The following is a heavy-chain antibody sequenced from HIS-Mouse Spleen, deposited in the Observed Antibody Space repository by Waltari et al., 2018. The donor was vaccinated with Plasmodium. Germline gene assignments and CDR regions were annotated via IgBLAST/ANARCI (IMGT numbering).Heavy chain of an antibody. CDR3: AREAGSGGLYYFDY. CDR2: ISYDGSNK. V-gene: IGHV3-30-3*01. J-gene: IGHJ4*02. CDR1: GFTFSSYA. D-gene: IGHD3-10*01. Sequence: QVQLVESGGGVVQPGRSLRLSCAASGFTFSSYAMHWVRQAPGKGLEWGAVISYDGSNKYYADSGKGRFTISRDNSKNTLYLQMNSLRAEDTAVYYCAREAGSGGLYYFDYWGQGTLVTVSS.